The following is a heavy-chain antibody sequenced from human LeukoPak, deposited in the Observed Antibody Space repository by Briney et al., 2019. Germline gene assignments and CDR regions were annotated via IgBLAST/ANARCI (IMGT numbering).Heavy chain of an antibody. CDR1: GGSISSMSYY. CDR2: IYYSGTT. V-gene: IGHV4-39*01. CDR3: ARGSREQLSWFDP. Sequence: SETLSLTCTVSGGSISSMSYYWGWIRQPPGKGLEWIGSIYYSGTTYYNPSLESRVTISVDTSKNQFSLDLSSVTAADTAIYYCARGSREQLSWFDPWGQGTLVTVSS. J-gene: IGHJ5*02. D-gene: IGHD2-2*01.